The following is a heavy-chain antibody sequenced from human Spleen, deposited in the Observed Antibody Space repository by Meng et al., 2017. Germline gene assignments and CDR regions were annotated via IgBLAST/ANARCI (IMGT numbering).Heavy chain of an antibody. D-gene: IGHD1-26*01. J-gene: IGHJ5*02. CDR1: GFTFSDYY. V-gene: IGHV3-11*04. CDR2: ISGSGTII. Sequence: GESLKISCAASGFTFSDYYMSWIRQAPGKGLEWVSYISGSGTIIYYADSVKGRFSISRDNVKDSVILQMAGLRVDDTAVYFCARGSGSYEGWVDPWGQGTLVTVSS. CDR3: ARGSGSYEGWVDP.